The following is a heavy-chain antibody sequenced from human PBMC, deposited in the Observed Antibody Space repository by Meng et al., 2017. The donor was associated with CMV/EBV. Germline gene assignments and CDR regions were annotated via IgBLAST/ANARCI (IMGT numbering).Heavy chain of an antibody. J-gene: IGHJ4*02. Sequence: QVQLQEPAPELVKPSQPLSLACTGSGGSISSGDYYWSWIRQPPGKGLEWIGYIYYSGSTYYNPSLKSRVTISVDTSKNQFSLKLSSVTAADTAVYYCAREGDNPFDYWGQGTLVTVSS. CDR1: GGSISSGDYY. CDR3: AREGDNPFDY. D-gene: IGHD2-21*02. CDR2: IYYSGST. V-gene: IGHV4-30-4*08.